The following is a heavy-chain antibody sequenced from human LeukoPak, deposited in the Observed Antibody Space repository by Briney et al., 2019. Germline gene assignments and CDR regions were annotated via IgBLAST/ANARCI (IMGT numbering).Heavy chain of an antibody. CDR3: ARFFPGSSWYSRDY. D-gene: IGHD6-13*01. Sequence: SETLSLTCSVSRGSISSYYWSWIRQPPGKGLEWIGYIYYIGTTNYNPSLKSRVTISVDTSKSQFSLKLSSVAAADTAVYYCARFFPGSSWYSRDYWGQGTLVTVSS. V-gene: IGHV4-59*08. CDR1: RGSISSYY. CDR2: IYYIGTT. J-gene: IGHJ4*02.